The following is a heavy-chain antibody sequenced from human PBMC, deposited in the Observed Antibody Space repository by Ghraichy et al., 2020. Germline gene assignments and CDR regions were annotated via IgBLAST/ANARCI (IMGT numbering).Heavy chain of an antibody. D-gene: IGHD6-13*01. Sequence: GESLNISCAASGFTFSSYWMHWVRQAPGKGLVWVSRIDSDGSTTSYADSVKGRFTISRDKAKNTLYLQMNSLRAEDTSVYYCARSSSWYLDLSYFDYWGQGTLVTVSS. CDR1: GFTFSSYW. CDR3: ARSSSWYLDLSYFDY. CDR2: IDSDGSTT. V-gene: IGHV3-74*01. J-gene: IGHJ4*02.